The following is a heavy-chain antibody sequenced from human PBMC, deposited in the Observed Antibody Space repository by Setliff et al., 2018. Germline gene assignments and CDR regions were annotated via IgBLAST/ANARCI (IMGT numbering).Heavy chain of an antibody. CDR2: INHRVST. Sequence: LSLTCAPYGGPFSVYYWTWIRQPPGKRLEWVGEINHRVSTTYNPPLKTRVTISVDTSKNQFSLKLSSVTAADTAVYYCARQAVTTPPYFYWYFDLWGRGTLVTVSS. D-gene: IGHD2-15*01. CDR3: ARQAVTTPPYFYWYFDL. V-gene: IGHV4-34*01. J-gene: IGHJ2*01. CDR1: GGPFSVYY.